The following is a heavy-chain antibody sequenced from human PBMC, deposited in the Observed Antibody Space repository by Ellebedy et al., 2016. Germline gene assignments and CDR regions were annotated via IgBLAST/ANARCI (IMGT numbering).Heavy chain of an antibody. D-gene: IGHD4-17*01. Sequence: GESLKISXTASGLSFNTFFMSWVRQAPGKGLEWVSTISANSDITRYADSVKGRFTVSRDNSRNTVYLRMNNLRVEDTAVYYCRQGHYADLWGQGTLVTVSS. CDR1: GLSFNTFF. J-gene: IGHJ4*02. V-gene: IGHV3-23*01. CDR2: ISANSDIT. CDR3: RQGHYADL.